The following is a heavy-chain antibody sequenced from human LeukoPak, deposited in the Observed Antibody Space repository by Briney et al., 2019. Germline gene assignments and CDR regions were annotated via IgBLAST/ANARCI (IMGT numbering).Heavy chain of an antibody. J-gene: IGHJ4*02. V-gene: IGHV3-30*18. CDR3: AKPIRTYYYGSGSD. Sequence: PGGSLRLSCAASGFTFSSYGMHWVRQAPGKGLEWVAVISYDGSNKYYAGSVKGRFTISRDNSKNTLYLQMNSLRAEDTAVYYCAKPIRTYYYGSGSDWGQGTLVTVSS. D-gene: IGHD3-10*01. CDR1: GFTFSSYG. CDR2: ISYDGSNK.